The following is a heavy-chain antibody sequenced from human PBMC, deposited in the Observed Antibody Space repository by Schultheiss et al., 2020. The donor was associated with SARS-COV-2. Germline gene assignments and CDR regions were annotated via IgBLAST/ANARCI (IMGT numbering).Heavy chain of an antibody. CDR3: AKSYYYGSGSYYNSIDY. CDR1: GFTFSSYG. CDR2: IWYDGSNK. Sequence: GGSLRLSCAASGFTFSSYGMHWVRQAPGKGLEWVAVIWYDGSNKYYADSVKGRFTISRDNAKNSLYLQMNSLRAEDTAVYYCAKSYYYGSGSYYNSIDYWGQGTLVTVSS. D-gene: IGHD3-10*01. J-gene: IGHJ4*02. V-gene: IGHV3-30*02.